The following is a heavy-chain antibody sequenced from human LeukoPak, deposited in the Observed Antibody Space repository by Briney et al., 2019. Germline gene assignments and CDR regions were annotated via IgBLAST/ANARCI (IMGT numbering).Heavy chain of an antibody. V-gene: IGHV3-23*01. CDR3: ANPFYGSGPRGY. D-gene: IGHD3-10*01. CDR2: IGSSGST. CDR1: GFTFSTYD. J-gene: IGHJ4*02. Sequence: LPGGSLRLSCAASGFTFSTYDMTWVRQALGKGLEWVSAIGSSGSTYYADSVKGRFTISRDNSKNTLYLQMNSLRAEDTAIYYCANPFYGSGPRGYWGQGTLVTVSS.